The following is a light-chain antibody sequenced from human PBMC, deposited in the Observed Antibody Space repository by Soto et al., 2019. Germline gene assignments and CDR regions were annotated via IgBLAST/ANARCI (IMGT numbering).Light chain of an antibody. CDR2: AGS. J-gene: IGKJ5*01. CDR1: QAIGNY. V-gene: IGKV1-9*01. Sequence: DIQLTQSPSFLSASVGDRVTITCRASQAIGNYLVWYQQKPGKAPKVLIYAGSTLQSGVPSKFSGSGSGTEFSLTISSLQPEDFATYYCQQLRSNPITFGQGTRLEI. CDR3: QQLRSNPIT.